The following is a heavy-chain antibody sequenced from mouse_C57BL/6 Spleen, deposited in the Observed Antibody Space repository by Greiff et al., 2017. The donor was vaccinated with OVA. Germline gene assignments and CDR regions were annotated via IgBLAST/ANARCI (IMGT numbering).Heavy chain of an antibody. CDR1: GYTFTSYW. V-gene: IGHV1-53*01. D-gene: IGHD1-1*01. CDR3: ARSFYYGSSPFAY. J-gene: IGHJ3*01. CDR2: INPSNGGT. Sequence: VQLQQSGTELVKPGASVKLSCKASGYTFTSYWMHWVKQRPGQGLELIGNINPSNGGTNYNEKFKSKATLTVDKSSSTAYMQLSSLTSEDSAVYYCARSFYYGSSPFAYWGQGTLVTVSA.